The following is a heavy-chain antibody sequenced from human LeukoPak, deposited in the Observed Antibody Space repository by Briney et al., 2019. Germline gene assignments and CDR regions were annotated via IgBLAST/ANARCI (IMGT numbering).Heavy chain of an antibody. V-gene: IGHV3-30*03. Sequence: PGRSLRLSCAASGFTFSSYGMHWVRQAPGKGLEWVAVISYDGSNKYYADSVKGRFTISRDNSKNTLYLQMNSLRAEDTAVYYCARDRRSGLGHAFDIWGQGTMVTVSS. CDR3: ARDRRSGLGHAFDI. D-gene: IGHD3-3*01. CDR2: ISYDGSNK. J-gene: IGHJ3*02. CDR1: GFTFSSYG.